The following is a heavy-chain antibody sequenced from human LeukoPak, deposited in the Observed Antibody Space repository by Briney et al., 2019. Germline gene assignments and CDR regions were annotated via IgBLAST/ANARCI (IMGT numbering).Heavy chain of an antibody. Sequence: GGYLSLSCSAYGFTISNTWMSWVRQDPGKGLEWVGSIKSKTEGGTTDYAAPVTGRFTISRDDSKYTLYLQMISLKTEDTAVYYCTRGLIAVAGTGIEDYWGQGTLVTVSS. V-gene: IGHV3-15*01. D-gene: IGHD6-19*01. CDR2: IKSKTEGGTT. CDR1: GFTISNTW. CDR3: TRGLIAVAGTGIEDY. J-gene: IGHJ4*02.